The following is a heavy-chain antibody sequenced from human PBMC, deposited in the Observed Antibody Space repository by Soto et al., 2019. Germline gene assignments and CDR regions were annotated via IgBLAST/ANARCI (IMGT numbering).Heavy chain of an antibody. Sequence: PSETLSLTCTVSGGSISSSSYYWGWIRQPPGKGLEWIGSIYYSGSTYYNPSLKSRATISVDTSKNQFSLKLSSVTAADTAVYYCARLAVADYYGMDVWGQGTTVTVSS. D-gene: IGHD6-19*01. J-gene: IGHJ6*02. CDR3: ARLAVADYYGMDV. V-gene: IGHV4-39*01. CDR1: GGSISSSSYY. CDR2: IYYSGST.